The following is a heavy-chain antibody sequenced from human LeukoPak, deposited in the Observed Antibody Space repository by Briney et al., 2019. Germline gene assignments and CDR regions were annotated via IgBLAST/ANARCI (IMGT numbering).Heavy chain of an antibody. D-gene: IGHD5-24*01. CDR3: AKGEEMATTPLFDY. CDR2: ISGSGGST. J-gene: IGHJ4*02. CDR1: GFTFSSYA. Sequence: GGSLRLSCAASGFTFSSYAMSWVRQAPGKGLEWVSAISGSGGSTYHADSVKGRFTISRDNSKNTLYLQMNSLRAEDTAVYYCAKGEEMATTPLFDYWGQGTLVTVSS. V-gene: IGHV3-23*01.